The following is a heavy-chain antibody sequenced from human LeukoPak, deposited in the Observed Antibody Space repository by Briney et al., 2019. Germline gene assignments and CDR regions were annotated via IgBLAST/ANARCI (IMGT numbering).Heavy chain of an antibody. Sequence: SETLSLTCTVSGNSISSGDYYWSWIRQPAGKGLGWIGRIYTSGSTTYNPSLKSRVTISGDTSENQFSLKLSSVTAADTAVYYCATDYYDSSGYYGDYWGQGTLVTVSS. D-gene: IGHD3-22*01. CDR2: IYTSGST. J-gene: IGHJ4*02. CDR3: ATDYYDSSGYYGDY. CDR1: GNSISSGDYY. V-gene: IGHV4-61*02.